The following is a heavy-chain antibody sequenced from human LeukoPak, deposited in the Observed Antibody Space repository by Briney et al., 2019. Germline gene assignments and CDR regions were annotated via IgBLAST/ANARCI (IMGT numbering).Heavy chain of an antibody. CDR3: ASQEGYCSGGSCPKGAFDY. J-gene: IGHJ4*02. D-gene: IGHD2-15*01. CDR2: ISWNSGSI. Sequence: GGSLRLSCAASGFTFDDYAMHWVRQAPGKGLEWVSGISWNSGSIGYADSVKGRFTISRDNAKNSLYLQMNSLRAEDTALYYCASQEGYCSGGSCPKGAFDYWAREPWSPSPQ. V-gene: IGHV3-9*01. CDR1: GFTFDDYA.